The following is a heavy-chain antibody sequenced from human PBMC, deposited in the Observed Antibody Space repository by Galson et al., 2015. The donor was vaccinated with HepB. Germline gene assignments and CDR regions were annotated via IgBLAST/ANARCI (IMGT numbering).Heavy chain of an antibody. Sequence: SVKVSCKASGYTFTSYAMHWVRQAPGQRLEWMGWINAGNGNTKYSQKFQGRVTITRDTSASTAYMELSSLRSEDTAVCYCARPTGGWGWFDPWGQGTLVTVSS. CDR3: ARPTGGWGWFDP. J-gene: IGHJ5*02. CDR2: INAGNGNT. V-gene: IGHV1-3*01. D-gene: IGHD7-27*01. CDR1: GYTFTSYA.